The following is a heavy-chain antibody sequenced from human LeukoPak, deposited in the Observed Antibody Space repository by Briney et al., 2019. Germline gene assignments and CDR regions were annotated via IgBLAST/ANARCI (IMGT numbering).Heavy chain of an antibody. Sequence: PGGSLRLSCAASGFTFSSYSMNWVRQAPGKGLEWVSSISSSSSYIYYADSVKGRFTISRDNAKNSLYLQMNSLRAEDTAVYYCARDNYYGSGSELYYYGMDVWGQGTTVTVSS. CDR3: ARDNYYGSGSELYYYGMDV. D-gene: IGHD3-10*01. CDR1: GFTFSSYS. J-gene: IGHJ6*02. V-gene: IGHV3-21*01. CDR2: ISSSSSYI.